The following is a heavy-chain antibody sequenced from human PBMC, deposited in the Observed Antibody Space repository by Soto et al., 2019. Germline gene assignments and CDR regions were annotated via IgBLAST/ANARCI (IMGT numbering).Heavy chain of an antibody. V-gene: IGHV4-59*01. CDR1: GGSSSSYY. CDR2: IYYSGST. CDR3: ASYYGDYVDYYYGMDV. J-gene: IGHJ6*02. Sequence: LETLSLTCPVSGGSSSSYYWSWIRQPPGKGLEWIGYIYYSGSTNYNPSLKSRVTISVDTSKNQFSLKLSSVTAADTAVYYCASYYGDYVDYYYGMDVWGQGTTVTVSS. D-gene: IGHD4-17*01.